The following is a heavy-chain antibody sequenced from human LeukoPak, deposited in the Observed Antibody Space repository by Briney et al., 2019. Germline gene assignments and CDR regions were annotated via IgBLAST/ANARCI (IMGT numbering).Heavy chain of an antibody. CDR3: ATPEYYYDSSGYYSGNYFDY. D-gene: IGHD3-22*01. CDR1: GYTFTGYY. J-gene: IGHJ4*02. CDR2: INPNSGGT. Sequence: GASVEVSCKASGYTFTGYYMHWVRPAPGQGLEWMGWINPNSGGTNYAQKFQGRVTMTRDTSISTAYMELSRLRSDDTAVYYCATPEYYYDSSGYYSGNYFDYWGQGTLVTVSS. V-gene: IGHV1-2*02.